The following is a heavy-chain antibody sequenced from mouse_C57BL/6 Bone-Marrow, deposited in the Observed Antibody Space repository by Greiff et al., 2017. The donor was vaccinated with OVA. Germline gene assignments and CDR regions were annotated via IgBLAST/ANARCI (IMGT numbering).Heavy chain of an antibody. CDR2: ISDGGSYN. Sequence: EVQRVESGGGLVKPGGSLKLSCAASGFTFSSYAMSWVCQTPEKRLEWVATISDGGSYNYYPDNVKGRFTISRDNAKNNLYLQMSHLKSEDTAMYYCARGGTNGSRFDYWGQGTTLTVSS. V-gene: IGHV5-4*01. J-gene: IGHJ2*01. CDR3: ARGGTNGSRFDY. CDR1: GFTFSSYA. D-gene: IGHD1-1*01.